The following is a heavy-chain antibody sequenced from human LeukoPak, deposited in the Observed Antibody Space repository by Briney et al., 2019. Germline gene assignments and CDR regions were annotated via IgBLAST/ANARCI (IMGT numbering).Heavy chain of an antibody. V-gene: IGHV4-34*01. CDR2: INHSGST. J-gene: IGHJ3*02. D-gene: IGHD3-10*01. CDR1: GGSFSDYY. CDR3: ARAVVRGDRRAFDI. Sequence: SETLSLTCAVYGGSFSDYYWSWIRQPPGKGLEWIGEINHSGSTNYNPSLKSRVTISVDTSKNQFSLKLSSVTAADTAVYYCARAVVRGDRRAFDIWGQGTMVTVSS.